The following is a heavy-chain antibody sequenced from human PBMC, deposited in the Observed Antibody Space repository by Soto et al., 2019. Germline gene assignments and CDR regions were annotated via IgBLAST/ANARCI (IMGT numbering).Heavy chain of an antibody. CDR3: AKDVFSGTFYGMDV. CDR2: ISYDGSNK. V-gene: IGHV3-30*18. J-gene: IGHJ6*02. CDR1: GFTFSSYG. D-gene: IGHD1-1*01. Sequence: GGSLRLSCTASGFTFSSYGMHWVRQAPGKGLEWVAVISYDGSNKYYADSVKGRFTISRDNSKNTLYLQMNSLRAEDTAVYYCAKDVFSGTFYGMDVWGQGTTVTVSS.